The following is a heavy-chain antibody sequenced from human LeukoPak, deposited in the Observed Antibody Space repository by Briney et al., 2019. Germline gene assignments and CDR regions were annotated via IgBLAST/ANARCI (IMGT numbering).Heavy chain of an antibody. V-gene: IGHV3-23*01. CDR3: AKDGGQQLVRGGVFDF. Sequence: PGGSLRLSCAASGFTFSNYVMSWVRQAPGKGLEWVSVISNAGGSTYSADSVKGRFTIPRDNSKNTLYLQMNSLRDEDTAVYYCAKDGGQQLVRGGVFDFWGQGTLVTVSS. J-gene: IGHJ4*02. CDR2: ISNAGGST. D-gene: IGHD6-13*01. CDR1: GFTFSNYV.